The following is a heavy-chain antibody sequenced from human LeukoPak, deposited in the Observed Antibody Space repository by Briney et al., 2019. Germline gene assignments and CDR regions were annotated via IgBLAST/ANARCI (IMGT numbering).Heavy chain of an antibody. CDR3: ARMVRGAIWWFDP. CDR2: INSDGSTI. J-gene: IGHJ5*02. Sequence: GGSLRLSCGASGFTFSSYEMNWVRQAPGKGLEWVSYINSDGSTIFYADSVKGRFTISRDNGKNSLFMQMNSLRAEDTAFYYYARMVRGAIWWFDPWGQGTLVTVSS. D-gene: IGHD3-10*01. V-gene: IGHV3-48*03. CDR1: GFTFSSYE.